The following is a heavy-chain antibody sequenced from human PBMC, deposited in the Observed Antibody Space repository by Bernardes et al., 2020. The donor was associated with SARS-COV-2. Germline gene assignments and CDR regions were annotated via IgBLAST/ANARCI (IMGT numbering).Heavy chain of an antibody. J-gene: IGHJ5*02. D-gene: IGHD2-2*01. Sequence: GCSLRRSCAASGFTFHTSAMSWVRQAPGKGLEWVSVISGSGGSTYYSDSVKGRFTISRDNSKNTLYLQMNSLRAGDTAVYFCARVPDIVVVHFDPWGQGT. CDR2: ISGSGGST. CDR1: GFTFHTSA. V-gene: IGHV3-23*01. CDR3: ARVPDIVVVHFDP.